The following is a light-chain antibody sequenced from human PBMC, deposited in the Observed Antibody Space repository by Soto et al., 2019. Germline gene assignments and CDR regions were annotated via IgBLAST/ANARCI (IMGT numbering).Light chain of an antibody. J-gene: IGLJ7*01. CDR1: SSDVGGYNY. Sequence: QSALTQPPSASGSPGQSVAISCTGTSSDVGGYNYVSWYQQHPGKAPKLMIYEVNKRPSGVPDRFSGSKSGNTASLTVSGLQAEDEADYYCGSYSNTATRVFGGGTQLTVL. V-gene: IGLV2-8*01. CDR2: EVN. CDR3: GSYSNTATRV.